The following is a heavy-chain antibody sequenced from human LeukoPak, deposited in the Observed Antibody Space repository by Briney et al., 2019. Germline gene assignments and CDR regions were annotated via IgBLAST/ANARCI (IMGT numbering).Heavy chain of an antibody. V-gene: IGHV3-53*01. J-gene: IGHJ4*02. CDR1: GFTFSGSA. CDR2: IYSGGST. CDR3: ASPLPNSSSWYWGLDY. D-gene: IGHD6-13*01. Sequence: GGSLRLSCAASGFTFSGSAMHWVRQAPGKGLEWVSVIYSGGSTYYADSVKGRFTISRDNSKNTLYLQMNSLRAEDTAVYYCASPLPNSSSWYWGLDYWGQGTLVTVSS.